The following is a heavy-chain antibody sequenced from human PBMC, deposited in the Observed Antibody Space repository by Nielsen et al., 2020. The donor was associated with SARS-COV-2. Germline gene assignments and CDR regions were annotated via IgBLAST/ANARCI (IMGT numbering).Heavy chain of an antibody. CDR3: ARDLVYYGMDV. CDR2: IYSGGST. Sequence: GGSLRLSCAASGFIVSSNYMSWVRQAPGKGLEWVSVIYSGGSTYYADSVKGRFTISRDNSKNTLYLQMNSLRAEDTAVYYCARDLVYYGMDVWGQGTTVTVSS. J-gene: IGHJ6*02. CDR1: GFIVSSNY. V-gene: IGHV3-53*01. D-gene: IGHD2-15*01.